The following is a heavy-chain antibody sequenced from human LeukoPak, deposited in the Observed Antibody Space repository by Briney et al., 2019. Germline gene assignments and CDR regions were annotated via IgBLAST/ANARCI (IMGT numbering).Heavy chain of an antibody. J-gene: IGHJ4*02. V-gene: IGHV3-23*01. Sequence: GGSLRLSCAASGFTFSSYAMSWVRQAPGKGLEWVSAISGSGGSTYYADSVKGRFTISRDNSKNTLYLQMNSLRAEDTAVYYCAKVKAARFGESNFDYRGQGTLVTVSS. CDR1: GFTFSSYA. CDR3: AKVKAARFGESNFDY. CDR2: ISGSGGST. D-gene: IGHD3-10*01.